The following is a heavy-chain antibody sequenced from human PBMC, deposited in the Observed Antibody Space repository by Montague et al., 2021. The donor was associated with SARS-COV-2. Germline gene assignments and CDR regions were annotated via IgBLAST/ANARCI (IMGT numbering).Heavy chain of an antibody. CDR3: AHSKSSGWYGDWFDP. Sequence: PALVKPTQTLTLTCTFSGFSPSTRGGGVGWIRKPQEKALGWLQPIYWVDENRYTPPLKTRLTITKDTSKNQVVLAMTNMDPVDTAPYYCAHSKSSGWYGDWFDPWGQGTLGTVSS. V-gene: IGHV2-5*02. J-gene: IGHJ5*02. CDR1: GFSPSTRGGG. CDR2: IYWVDEN. D-gene: IGHD6-19*01.